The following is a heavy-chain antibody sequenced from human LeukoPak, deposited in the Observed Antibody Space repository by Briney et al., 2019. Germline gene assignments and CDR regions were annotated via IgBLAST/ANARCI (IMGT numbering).Heavy chain of an antibody. CDR3: ARGYCSGGSCYRHNWFDP. D-gene: IGHD2-15*01. Sequence: SETLSLTCTVSGGSISSYYWSWTRQPAGKGLEWIGRIYTSGSTNYNPSLKSRVTISVDTSKNQFSLKLSSVTAADTAVYYCARGYCSGGSCYRHNWFDPWGQGTLVTVSS. J-gene: IGHJ5*02. CDR1: GGSISSYY. V-gene: IGHV4-4*07. CDR2: IYTSGST.